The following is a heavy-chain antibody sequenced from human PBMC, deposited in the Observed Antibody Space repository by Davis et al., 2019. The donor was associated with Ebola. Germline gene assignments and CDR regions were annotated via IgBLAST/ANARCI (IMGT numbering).Heavy chain of an antibody. V-gene: IGHV3-66*01. J-gene: IGHJ4*02. D-gene: IGHD6-13*01. CDR1: GFTVSSNY. CDR2: IYSGGST. CDR3: AKGGPIAASGTKSIDS. Sequence: GESLKISCAASGFTVSSNYMSWVRQAPGKGLEWVSVIYSGGSTYYADSVKGRFTISRDNSKNTLYLQMNSLRVDDTALYYCAKGGPIAASGTKSIDSWGQGTLVTVSS.